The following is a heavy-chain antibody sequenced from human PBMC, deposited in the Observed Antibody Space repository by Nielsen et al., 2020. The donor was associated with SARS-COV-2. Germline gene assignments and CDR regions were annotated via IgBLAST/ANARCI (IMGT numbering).Heavy chain of an antibody. Sequence: ASVKVSCKASGYTFTGYYMHWVRQAPGQGLEWMGWINPNSGGTNYAQKFQGRVTMTRDTSISTAYMELSTLRSDDTAVYYCARGAAIQWGGYYFDYWGQGTLVTVSS. V-gene: IGHV1-2*02. J-gene: IGHJ4*02. CDR1: GYTFTGYY. D-gene: IGHD2-2*02. CDR2: INPNSGGT. CDR3: ARGAAIQWGGYYFDY.